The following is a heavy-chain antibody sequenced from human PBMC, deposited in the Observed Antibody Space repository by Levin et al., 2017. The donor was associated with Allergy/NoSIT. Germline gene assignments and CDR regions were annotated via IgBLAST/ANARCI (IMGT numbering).Heavy chain of an antibody. CDR3: ARDDIVVVVAAKEDYFDY. CDR1: GFTFSSYA. J-gene: IGHJ4*02. Sequence: GESLKISCAASGFTFSSYAMHWVRQAPGKGLEWVAVISYDGSNKYYADSVKGRFTISRDNSKNTLYLQMNSLRAEDTAVYYCARDDIVVVVAAKEDYFDYWGQGTLVTVSS. CDR2: ISYDGSNK. V-gene: IGHV3-30*04. D-gene: IGHD2-15*01.